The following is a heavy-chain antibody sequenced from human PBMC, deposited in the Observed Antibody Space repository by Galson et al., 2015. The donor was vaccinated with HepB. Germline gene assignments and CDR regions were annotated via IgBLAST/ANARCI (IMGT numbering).Heavy chain of an antibody. CDR2: INPNSGGT. CDR3: ARDPSGYSYGCYMDA. J-gene: IGHJ6*03. Sequence: SVKVSCKASGYTFTGYYMHWVRQAPGQGLEWMGWINPNSGGTNYAQKFQGRVTMTRDTSINTAYMELSRLRSDDTAVYYCARDPSGYSYGCYMDAWGKGTTVTVSS. CDR1: GYTFTGYY. D-gene: IGHD5-18*01. V-gene: IGHV1-2*02.